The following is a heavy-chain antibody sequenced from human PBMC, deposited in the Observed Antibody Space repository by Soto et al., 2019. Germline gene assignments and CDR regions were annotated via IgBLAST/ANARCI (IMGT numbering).Heavy chain of an antibody. Sequence: GGSLRLSCAASGFTFSSYGMHWVRQAPGKGLEWVAVISYDGSNKYYADSVKGRFTISRDNSKNTLYLQMNSLRAEDTAVYYCSKDFPVPRGSSNRGPVDYGGQGTLVNVSS. V-gene: IGHV3-30*18. D-gene: IGHD1-26*01. CDR3: SKDFPVPRGSSNRGPVDY. J-gene: IGHJ4*01. CDR1: GFTFSSYG. CDR2: ISYDGSNK.